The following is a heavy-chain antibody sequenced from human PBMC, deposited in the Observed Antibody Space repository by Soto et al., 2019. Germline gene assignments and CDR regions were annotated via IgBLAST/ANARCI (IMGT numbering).Heavy chain of an antibody. J-gene: IGHJ6*02. CDR2: IYHSGST. CDR3: ARVSWGIVVVQAANGTQRRYYYYYGMDV. CDR1: GGSISSSNW. D-gene: IGHD2-2*01. Sequence: PSETLSLTCAVSGGSISSSNWWSWVRQPPGKGLERIGEIYHSGSTNYNPSLKSRVTISVDKSKNQFSLKLSSVTAADTAVYYCARVSWGIVVVQAANGTQRRYYYYYGMDVWGQGTTVTVSS. V-gene: IGHV4-4*02.